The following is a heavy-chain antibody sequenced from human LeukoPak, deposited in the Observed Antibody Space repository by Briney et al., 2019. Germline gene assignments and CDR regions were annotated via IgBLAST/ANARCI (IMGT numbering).Heavy chain of an antibody. V-gene: IGHV3-23*01. J-gene: IGHJ4*02. CDR1: RFTFSSYA. Sequence: GGSLRLSCAASRFTFSSYAMSWVRQAPGKGLEWVSAIRGSGDNTYYADSVKGRFTISRDNSKNTLYLQMNSLRAEDTAVYYCAKDRQYSGSYFSWSFDYWGQGTLVTVSS. CDR3: AKDRQYSGSYFSWSFDY. D-gene: IGHD1-26*01. CDR2: IRGSGDNT.